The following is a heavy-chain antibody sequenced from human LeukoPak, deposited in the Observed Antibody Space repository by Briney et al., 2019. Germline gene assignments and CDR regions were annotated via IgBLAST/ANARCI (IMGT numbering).Heavy chain of an antibody. V-gene: IGHV1-8*03. CDR3: ARGTTRFLEWLIYPRGPYYYYMDV. CDR1: GYTFTSYY. CDR2: MNPNSGNT. D-gene: IGHD3-3*01. Sequence: ASVKVSCKASGYTFTSYYMHWVRQATGQGLEWMGWMNPNSGNTGYAQKFQGRVTITRNTSISTAYMELSSLRSEDTAVYYCARGTTRFLEWLIYPRGPYYYYMDVWGKGTTVTVSS. J-gene: IGHJ6*03.